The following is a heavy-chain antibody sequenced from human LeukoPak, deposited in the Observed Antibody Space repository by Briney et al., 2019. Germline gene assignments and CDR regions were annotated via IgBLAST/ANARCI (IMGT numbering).Heavy chain of an antibody. V-gene: IGHV4-4*09. Sequence: SETLSLTCTVSGGSISSYYWSWIRRPPGKGLEWIGYIYTSGSTNYNPSLKSRVTISVDTSKNQFSLKLSSVTAADTAVYYCARHPNYYDSSGLNWFDPWGQGTLVTVSS. CDR3: ARHPNYYDSSGLNWFDP. D-gene: IGHD3-22*01. CDR1: GGSISSYY. J-gene: IGHJ5*02. CDR2: IYTSGST.